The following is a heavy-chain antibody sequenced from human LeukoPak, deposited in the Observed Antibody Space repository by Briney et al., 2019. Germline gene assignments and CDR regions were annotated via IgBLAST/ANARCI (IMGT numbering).Heavy chain of an antibody. D-gene: IGHD3-9*01. CDR1: GFTFSSYE. Sequence: GGSLRLSCAASGFTFSSYEMNWVRQAPGKGLEWVSYIRSSGSTIYYADSGKGRFTISRENAKISLYLQMNSLRAEDTAVHYCASLYYDILTGYEGGFDYWGQGTLVTVSS. CDR2: IRSSGSTI. J-gene: IGHJ4*02. CDR3: ASLYYDILTGYEGGFDY. V-gene: IGHV3-48*03.